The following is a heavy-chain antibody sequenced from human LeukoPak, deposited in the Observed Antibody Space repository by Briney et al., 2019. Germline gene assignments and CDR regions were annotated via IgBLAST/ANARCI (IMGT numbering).Heavy chain of an antibody. CDR3: AGRVIRSGSNYLDV. Sequence: GGSLRLSCAASGFTLSDHYMDWVRQAPGKGLEWLGRTTDKAYGGTTEYDASVKGRFTISRDDSKNLLYLHMNSLNTEDTAVYYCAGRVIRSGSNYLDVWGQGTTVAVS. CDR2: TTDKAYGGTT. D-gene: IGHD4-11*01. V-gene: IGHV3-72*01. J-gene: IGHJ6*02. CDR1: GFTLSDHY.